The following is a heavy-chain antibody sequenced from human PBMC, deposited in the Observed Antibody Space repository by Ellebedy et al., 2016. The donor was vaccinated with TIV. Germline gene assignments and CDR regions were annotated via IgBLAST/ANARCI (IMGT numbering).Heavy chain of an antibody. CDR3: AKDRVSDTAMDYYYHHGMDV. CDR1: GFTFDEYA. D-gene: IGHD5-18*01. V-gene: IGHV3-9*01. Sequence: GGSLRLXXAASGFTFDEYAIYWVRQAPGKGLEWVSSISWSSYSTGYADSVKGRFTISRDNAKNSLYLQMDSLRAEDTALYYCAKDRVSDTAMDYYYHHGMDVWGQGTTVIVSS. CDR2: ISWSSYST. J-gene: IGHJ6*02.